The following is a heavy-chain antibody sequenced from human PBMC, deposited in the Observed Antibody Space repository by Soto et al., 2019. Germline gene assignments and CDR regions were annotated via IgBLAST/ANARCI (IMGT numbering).Heavy chain of an antibody. V-gene: IGHV3-23*01. Sequence: EVQLLESGGGLVQPGGSLRLSCAASGFTFSSYAMSWVRQAPGKGLECVSAISNSGGSTYYVDSVKGRFTISRDNSKNTLYLQMNSLRAEDTAVYYCVKSYGDGYYFDYWGQGTLVTVSS. J-gene: IGHJ4*02. CDR2: ISNSGGST. CDR1: GFTFSSYA. CDR3: VKSYGDGYYFDY. D-gene: IGHD4-17*01.